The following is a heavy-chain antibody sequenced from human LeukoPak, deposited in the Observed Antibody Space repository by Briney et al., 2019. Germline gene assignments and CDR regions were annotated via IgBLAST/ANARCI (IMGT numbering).Heavy chain of an antibody. CDR3: ARLVRVKISYYYYGMDV. D-gene: IGHD3-10*01. CDR2: INHSGST. V-gene: IGHV4-34*01. J-gene: IGHJ6*02. Sequence: PSETLSLTCAVYGGSFSGYYWSWIRQPPGKGLEWIGEINHSGSTNYNPSLKSRVTISVDTSKNQFSLKLSSVTAADTAVYYCARLVRVKISYYYYGMDVWGQGTTVTVSS. CDR1: GGSFSGYY.